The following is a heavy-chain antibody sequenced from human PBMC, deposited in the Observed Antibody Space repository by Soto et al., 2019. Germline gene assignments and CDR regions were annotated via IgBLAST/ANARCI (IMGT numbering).Heavy chain of an antibody. D-gene: IGHD5-18*01. CDR2: IYTSGST. V-gene: IGHV4-4*07. J-gene: IGHJ5*02. CDR1: GDSISGYY. CDR3: ARVVTSGNWFAP. Sequence: QVQLQESGPRLLKPSETLSLTCTVSGDSISGYYWSWIRQPAGKGLEWIGRIYTSGSTNYDPSLTSRVTMSVDTSTNPVALKLSSVPAADTAVYYCARVVTSGNWFAPWGQGTLVTVSS.